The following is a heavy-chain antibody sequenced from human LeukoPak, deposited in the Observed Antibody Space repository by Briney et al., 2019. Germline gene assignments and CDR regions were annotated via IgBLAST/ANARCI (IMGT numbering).Heavy chain of an antibody. Sequence: GGSLRLSCAAAGFTFSRYSMNWVRQAPGKGLEWVSSISISSNYIYYADSVKGRFTISRDNAKNSLYLQMNSLRAEDTAVYYCARGYSYDSSAYWAYWGQGTLVTVSS. CDR1: GFTFSRYS. J-gene: IGHJ4*02. CDR3: ARGYSYDSSAYWAY. D-gene: IGHD3-22*01. CDR2: ISISSNYI. V-gene: IGHV3-21*01.